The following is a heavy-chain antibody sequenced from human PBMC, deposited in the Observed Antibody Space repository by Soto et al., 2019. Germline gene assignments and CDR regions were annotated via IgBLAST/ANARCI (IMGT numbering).Heavy chain of an antibody. CDR1: GFTFSSYA. J-gene: IGHJ6*02. Sequence: GGSLRLSCAASGFTFSSYAMSWVRQAPGKGLEWVSAISGSGGSTYYADSVKGRFTISRDNSKNTLYLQMYSLRAEDTAVYYCAKDREIAAANYYYYGMDVWGQGTTVTVSS. CDR3: AKDREIAAANYYYYGMDV. D-gene: IGHD6-13*01. V-gene: IGHV3-23*01. CDR2: ISGSGGST.